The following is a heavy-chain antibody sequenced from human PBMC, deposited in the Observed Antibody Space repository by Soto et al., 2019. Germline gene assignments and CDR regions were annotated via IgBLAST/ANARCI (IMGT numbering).Heavy chain of an antibody. Sequence: GASVKVSCKASGYTFTSYGISWVRQAPGQGLEWMGWISAYNGNTNYAQKLQGRVTMTTDTSTSTAYMELGSLRSDDTAVYYCARTLFSSGWSRGYYYGMDVWGQGATVTVSS. J-gene: IGHJ6*02. CDR2: ISAYNGNT. CDR1: GYTFTSYG. V-gene: IGHV1-18*04. D-gene: IGHD6-19*01. CDR3: ARTLFSSGWSRGYYYGMDV.